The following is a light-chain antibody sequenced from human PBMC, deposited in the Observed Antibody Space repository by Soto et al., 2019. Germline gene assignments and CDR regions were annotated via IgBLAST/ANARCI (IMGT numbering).Light chain of an antibody. J-gene: IGKJ1*01. CDR2: DAS. V-gene: IGKV1-5*01. CDR3: QQYNSYSWT. CDR1: QSISSW. Sequence: DIQMTQSPSTLSASVGERVTITCRASQSISSWLAWYQQKPGKAPKLLIYDASSLESGVPSRFSGSRSGTEFSLAISSLQPDDFATYYCQQYNSYSWTFGQGTKVEIK.